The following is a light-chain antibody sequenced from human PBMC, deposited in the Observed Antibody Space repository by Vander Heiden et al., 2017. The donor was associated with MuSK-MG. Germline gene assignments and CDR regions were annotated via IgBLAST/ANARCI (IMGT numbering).Light chain of an antibody. CDR3: QQEYSHWT. J-gene: IGKJ1*01. CDR2: WAS. CDR1: QSVLYNSNNKNY. Sequence: DIVMTQSPDSLAVSLGERATINCKSSQSVLYNSNNKNYLAWYQQKPGQPPKLLIYWASTRESGVPDRFSGSGSGTDFTLTISSLQAEDVAVYYWQQEYSHWTFGQGTKVEIK. V-gene: IGKV4-1*01.